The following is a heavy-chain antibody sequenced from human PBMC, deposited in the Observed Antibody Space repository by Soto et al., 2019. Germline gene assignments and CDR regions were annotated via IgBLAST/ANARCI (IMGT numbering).Heavy chain of an antibody. Sequence: QVQLVESGGGVVQPGRSLRLSCAASGFTFSTYGMHWVRQAPGMGLEWVAVIWYDGSHKDYADSVKGRFTISRDNSKNTLYLQMNSRRVEDTAVYYCARAVGPFAYWGQGTLVTVSS. CDR3: ARAVGPFAY. J-gene: IGHJ4*02. CDR2: IWYDGSHK. D-gene: IGHD1-26*01. V-gene: IGHV3-33*01. CDR1: GFTFSTYG.